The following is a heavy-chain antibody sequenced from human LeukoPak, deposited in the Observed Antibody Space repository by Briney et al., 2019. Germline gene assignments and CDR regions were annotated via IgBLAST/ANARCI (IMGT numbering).Heavy chain of an antibody. J-gene: IGHJ4*02. Sequence: PGRSLRLSCAAHGFTFDDYAMHWVRQAPGKGLEWVSGISWNSGSIGYADSVKGRFTISRDNAKNSLYLQMNSLRAEDTAVYFCARGGVDHYGSGTYYLMYYFDHWGQGALVTVSS. D-gene: IGHD3-10*01. CDR3: ARGGVDHYGSGTYYLMYYFDH. CDR1: GFTFDDYA. V-gene: IGHV3-9*01. CDR2: ISWNSGSI.